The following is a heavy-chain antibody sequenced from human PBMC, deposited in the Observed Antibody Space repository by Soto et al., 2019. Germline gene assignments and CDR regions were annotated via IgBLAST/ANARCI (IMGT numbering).Heavy chain of an antibody. Sequence: EVQLVESGGGLVQPGGSLRLSCVASGFTFSSYWRTWVGQTPGKGLEGVANIKQDGSEKYYVDSVKGRFTISRDNAKNSLYLQMNSLEADDTAVYYCATCRGQWLVLYWGQGTLVTVSS. D-gene: IGHD6-19*01. V-gene: IGHV3-7*01. CDR3: ATCRGQWLVLY. CDR1: GFTFSSYW. J-gene: IGHJ4*02. CDR2: IKQDGSEK.